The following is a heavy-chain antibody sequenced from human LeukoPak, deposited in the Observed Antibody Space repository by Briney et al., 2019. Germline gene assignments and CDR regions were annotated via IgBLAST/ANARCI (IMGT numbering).Heavy chain of an antibody. CDR3: ARRKGGGRPYGMDG. V-gene: IGHV1-8*01. CDR2: MNPNSGNT. Sequence: GAPVKGSCKACGYTLTSYDIKWGRQATGQGLGWMGWMNPNSGNTGYAQKFQGRVTMTRNTSISTAYMELSSLRSEDTAVYYCARRKGGGRPYGMDGWGQGTTVTVSS. CDR1: GYTLTSYD. D-gene: IGHD2-15*01. J-gene: IGHJ6*02.